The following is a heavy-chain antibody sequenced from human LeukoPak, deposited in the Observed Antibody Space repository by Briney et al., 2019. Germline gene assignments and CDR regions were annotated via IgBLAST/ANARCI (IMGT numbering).Heavy chain of an antibody. CDR3: ARDAPHPLSGYMDV. D-gene: IGHD1-1*01. CDR1: GYTFTGYY. V-gene: IGHV1-2*02. Sequence: ASVKVSCKASGYTFTGYYMHWVRQAPGQGLEWMGWINPNSGGTNYAQKFQGRVTMNRDTSISTAYMALSRLRSDDTAVYYCARDAPHPLSGYMDVWGKGTTVTVSS. CDR2: INPNSGGT. J-gene: IGHJ6*03.